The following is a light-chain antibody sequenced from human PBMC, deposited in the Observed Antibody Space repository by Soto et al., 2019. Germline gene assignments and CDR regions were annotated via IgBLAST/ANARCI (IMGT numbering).Light chain of an antibody. Sequence: DIQMTQSPSSLSASVGDSVTITCRASQGINEYLAWYQQKPGKVPKLLIYAASTLHSGVPSRFSGSGSGTDFTLTISSLQPEDVGTYYCQKDNSAPRTFGQGTKVEIK. CDR2: AAS. CDR1: QGINEY. J-gene: IGKJ1*01. V-gene: IGKV1-27*01. CDR3: QKDNSAPRT.